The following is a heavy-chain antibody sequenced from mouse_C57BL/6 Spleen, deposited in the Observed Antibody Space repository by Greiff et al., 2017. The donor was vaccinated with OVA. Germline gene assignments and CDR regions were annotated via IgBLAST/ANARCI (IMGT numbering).Heavy chain of an antibody. D-gene: IGHD2-3*01. J-gene: IGHJ2*01. CDR2: IYPGDGDT. CDR1: GYAFSSSW. V-gene: IGHV1-82*01. Sequence: VQLQESGPKLVKPGASVKISCKASGYAFSSSWMNWVKQRPGKGLEWIGRIYPGDGDTNYNGKFKGKATLTADKSSSTAYMQLSSLTSEDSAVYFCARSYDGYYDFDYWGQGTTLTVSS. CDR3: ARSYDGYYDFDY.